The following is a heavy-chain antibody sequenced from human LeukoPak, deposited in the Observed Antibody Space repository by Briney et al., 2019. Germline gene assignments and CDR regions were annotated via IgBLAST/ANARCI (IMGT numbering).Heavy chain of an antibody. V-gene: IGHV4-4*07. CDR1: GGSISTYY. J-gene: IGHJ4*02. CDR2: ILNGGST. CDR3: ARRKAKTPNYFDY. Sequence: SETLSLTCTVSGGSISTYYWTWIRQPAGKGLEWIGRILNGGSTNYNPSLKSRVTMSVDTSKNQFSLKLTSVTAADTAMYYCARRKAKTPNYFDYWGQGALVTVSS.